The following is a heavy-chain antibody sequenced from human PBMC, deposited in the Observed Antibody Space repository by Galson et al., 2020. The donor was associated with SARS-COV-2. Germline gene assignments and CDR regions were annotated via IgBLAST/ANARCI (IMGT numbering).Heavy chain of an antibody. CDR2: ISYDGNE. CDR3: AKEGDGGFLQYKKCFDS. J-gene: IGHJ5*01. Sequence: GGSLRLSCTASGFTFRYYGLHWVRQAPGKGLEWVAYISYDGNEFYADPVRGRFTISRDSSRNMLYLQMNSLRIEDTAMYYCAKEGDGGFLQYKKCFDSWGQGTQVSVSS. CDR1: GFTFRYYG. V-gene: IGHV3-30*02. D-gene: IGHD3-3*01.